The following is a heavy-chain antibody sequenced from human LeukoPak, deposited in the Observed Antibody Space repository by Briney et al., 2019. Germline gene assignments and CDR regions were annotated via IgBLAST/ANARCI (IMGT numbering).Heavy chain of an antibody. CDR3: AKDLHYSDYDAFDI. Sequence: GGSLRLSYAASGFTFDDYAMHWVRQAPGKGLEWVSGITWNSGSIDYADSVKGRFTISRDNAKNSLYLQMNSLRAEDTALYYCAKDLHYSDYDAFDIWGQGTMVTVSS. J-gene: IGHJ3*02. CDR1: GFTFDDYA. D-gene: IGHD4-11*01. V-gene: IGHV3-9*01. CDR2: ITWNSGSI.